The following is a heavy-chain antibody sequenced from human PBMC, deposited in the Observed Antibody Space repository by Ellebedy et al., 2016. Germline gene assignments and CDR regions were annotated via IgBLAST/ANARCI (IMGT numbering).Heavy chain of an antibody. CDR1: GFTFSDYV. V-gene: IGHV3-23*01. J-gene: IGHJ4*02. Sequence: GGSLRLXCAASGFTFSDYVMSWVRQAPGKGLEWVAAITGSGGSAYYADSVKGRLTISRDNSHSTVYLQMSSLRAEDTAVYYCAKVCLRYTTSWGQGTLVTVSS. CDR2: ITGSGGSA. CDR3: AKVCLRYTTS. D-gene: IGHD1-1*01.